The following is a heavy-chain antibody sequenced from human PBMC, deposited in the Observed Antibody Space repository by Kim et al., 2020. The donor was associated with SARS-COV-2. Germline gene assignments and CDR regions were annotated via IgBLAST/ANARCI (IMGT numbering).Heavy chain of an antibody. CDR2: ISGSGGST. CDR3: AKDGYCSSTSCPYPYFDY. V-gene: IGHV3-23*01. Sequence: GGSLRLSCAASGFTFSSYAMSWVRQAPGKGLEWVSAISGSGGSTYYADSVKGRFTISRDNSKNTLYLQMNSLRAEDTAVYYCAKDGYCSSTSCPYPYFDYWGQGTLVTVSS. D-gene: IGHD2-2*03. J-gene: IGHJ4*02. CDR1: GFTFSSYA.